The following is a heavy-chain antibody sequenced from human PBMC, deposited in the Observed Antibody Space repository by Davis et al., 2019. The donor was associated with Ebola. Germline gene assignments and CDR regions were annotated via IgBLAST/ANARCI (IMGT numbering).Heavy chain of an antibody. CDR1: GYTFTSYG. V-gene: IGHV1-18*01. CDR2: ISAYNGNT. Sequence: AASVKVSCKASGYTFTSYGISWVRQAPGQGLEWMGWISAYNGNTNYAQKLQGRVTMTTDTSTSTAYMELSRLRSDDTAVYYCARDRIAGDIVVVPAAIRYGMDVWGKGTTVTVSS. D-gene: IGHD2-2*01. CDR3: ARDRIAGDIVVVPAAIRYGMDV. J-gene: IGHJ6*04.